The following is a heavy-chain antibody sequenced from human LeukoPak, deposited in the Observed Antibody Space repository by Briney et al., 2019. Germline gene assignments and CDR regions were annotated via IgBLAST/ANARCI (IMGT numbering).Heavy chain of an antibody. J-gene: IGHJ4*02. V-gene: IGHV1-2*02. CDR1: GYTFTVYY. D-gene: IGHD2-21*02. CDR2: INPNSGGT. Sequence: ASVKVSCKASGYTFTVYYMHWVRQPAGQGLEWMGWINPNSGGTNYAQKLRGRVTLTRHTSISPAYMEVSRLRADDTAVCFCAIAYCGGDCYSLVYWGQGTLVTVSS. CDR3: AIAYCGGDCYSLVY.